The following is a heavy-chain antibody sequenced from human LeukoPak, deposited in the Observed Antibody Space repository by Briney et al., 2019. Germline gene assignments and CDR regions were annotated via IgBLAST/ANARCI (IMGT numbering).Heavy chain of an antibody. CDR3: AGGATPGVF. D-gene: IGHD3-10*01. Sequence: SETLSLTCAVSEMSFSAYYWNWIRQSPGKGLEWIGEINQSGTTNYNPSLKSRLTISLDTSKNHFSLKLTSATAADTALYYCAGGATPGVFWGQGILVTVSA. CDR2: INQSGTT. J-gene: IGHJ4*02. CDR1: EMSFSAYY. V-gene: IGHV4-34*01.